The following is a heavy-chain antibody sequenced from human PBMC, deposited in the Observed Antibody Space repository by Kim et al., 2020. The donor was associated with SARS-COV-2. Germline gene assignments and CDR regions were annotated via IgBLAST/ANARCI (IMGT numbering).Heavy chain of an antibody. D-gene: IGHD1-7*01. J-gene: IGHJ3*02. CDR2: INHSGST. CDR3: AGRGYNWNYRSGRKAFDI. CDR1: GGSFSGYY. V-gene: IGHV4-34*01. Sequence: SETLSLTCAVYGGSFSGYYWSWIRQPPGKGLEWIGEINHSGSTNYNPSLKSRVTISVDTSKNQFSLKLSSVTAADTAVYYCAGRGYNWNYRSGRKAFDIWGQGTMVTVSS.